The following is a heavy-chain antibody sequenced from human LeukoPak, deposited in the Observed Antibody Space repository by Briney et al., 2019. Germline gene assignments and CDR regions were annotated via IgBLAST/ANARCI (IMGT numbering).Heavy chain of an antibody. V-gene: IGHV4-30-4*01. CDR2: IYYSGST. D-gene: IGHD3-10*01. J-gene: IGHJ5*02. Sequence: SKTLSLTCTVSGGSISSGDYYWSWIRQPPGKGLEWIGYIYYSGSTYYNPSLKSRVTISVDTSKNQFSLKLSSVTAADTAVYYCARGERWFGESAFDPWGQGTLVTVSS. CDR1: GGSISSGDYY. CDR3: ARGERWFGESAFDP.